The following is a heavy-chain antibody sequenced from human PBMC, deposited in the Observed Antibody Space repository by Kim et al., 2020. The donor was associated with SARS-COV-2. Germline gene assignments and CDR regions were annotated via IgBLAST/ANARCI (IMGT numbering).Heavy chain of an antibody. CDR2: ISGSGSRT. J-gene: IGHJ4*02. D-gene: IGHD4-17*01. CDR3: AKASGTDSGDQLDY. V-gene: IGHV3-23*01. Sequence: GGSLRLSCAASGFTFTRYAMTWVRQAPGKGLEWVSAISGSGSRTYYADSVRGRFTISRAQPKNTVSSQMNSMIAAAAALYYCAKASGTDSGDQLDYWGQG. CDR1: GFTFTRYA.